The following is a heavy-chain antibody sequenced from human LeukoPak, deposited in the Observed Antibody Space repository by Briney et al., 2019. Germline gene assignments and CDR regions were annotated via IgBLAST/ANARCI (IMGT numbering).Heavy chain of an antibody. CDR2: ISAYNGNT. J-gene: IGHJ3*02. CDR3: ARGIDSGSPPLGTFEI. CDR1: GYTFTGHS. Sequence: ASVKVSCKASGYTFTGHSMYWVRQAPGQGLEWMGWISAYNGNTNYAQKLQGRVTMTRDTSTSIVYMELRSLRSDDTAVYYCARGIDSGSPPLGTFEIWGQGTMVTVSS. V-gene: IGHV1-18*04. D-gene: IGHD1-26*01.